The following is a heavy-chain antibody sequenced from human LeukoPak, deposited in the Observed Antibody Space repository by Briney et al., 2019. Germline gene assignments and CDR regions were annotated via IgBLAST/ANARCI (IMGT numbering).Heavy chain of an antibody. D-gene: IGHD5-18*01. CDR2: INSDGSST. J-gene: IGHJ4*02. CDR3: AKDLVLRRGYSYGYFDY. V-gene: IGHV3-74*01. CDR1: GFTFSSYW. Sequence: GGSLRLSCAASGFTFSSYWMHWVRQAPGKGLVWVSRINSDGSSTSYADSVKGRFTISRDNAKNTLYLQMNSLRAEDTAVYYCAKDLVLRRGYSYGYFDYWGQGTLVTVSS.